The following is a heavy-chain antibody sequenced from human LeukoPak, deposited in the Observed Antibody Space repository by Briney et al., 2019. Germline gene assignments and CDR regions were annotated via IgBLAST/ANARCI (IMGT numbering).Heavy chain of an antibody. D-gene: IGHD3-10*01. V-gene: IGHV4-34*01. J-gene: IGHJ6*02. CDR1: GGSFSGYY. CDR2: INHSGST. CDR3: ARLPSGRPRYGMDV. Sequence: SETLSLTCAVYGGSFSGYYWSWIRQPPGKGLEWIGEINHSGSTNYNPSLKSRVTISVDTSKNQFYLKLSSVTAADTAVYYCARLPSGRPRYGMDVWGQGTTVTVSS.